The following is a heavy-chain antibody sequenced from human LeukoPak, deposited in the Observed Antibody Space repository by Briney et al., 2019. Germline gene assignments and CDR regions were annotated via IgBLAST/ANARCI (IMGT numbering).Heavy chain of an antibody. CDR1: GFTVSRNY. D-gene: IGHD6-19*01. Sequence: PGGSLRLSRAASGFTVSRNYMSWVRQAPGKGVEWVSVIYSGGSTYYADSVKGRFTISRDNVKNTLYLQMNSLRVEDTAVYYCSRDGSSGWSGIDYWGQGTLVTVSS. CDR2: IYSGGST. CDR3: SRDGSSGWSGIDY. J-gene: IGHJ4*02. V-gene: IGHV3-66*02.